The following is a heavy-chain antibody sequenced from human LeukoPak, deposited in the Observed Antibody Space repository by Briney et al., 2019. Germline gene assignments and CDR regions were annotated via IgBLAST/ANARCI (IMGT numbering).Heavy chain of an antibody. D-gene: IGHD3-10*01. V-gene: IGHV4-30-2*01. CDR2: IYHSGST. CDR3: ARAFYGSGSYYPYMDV. J-gene: IGHJ6*02. CDR1: GGSISSGGYS. Sequence: PSETLSLTCAVSGGSISSGGYSWSWIRQPPGKGLEWIGYIYHSGSTYYNPSLKSRVTISVDRSKNQFSLKLSSVTAADTAVYYCARAFYGSGSYYPYMDVWGQGTTVTVSS.